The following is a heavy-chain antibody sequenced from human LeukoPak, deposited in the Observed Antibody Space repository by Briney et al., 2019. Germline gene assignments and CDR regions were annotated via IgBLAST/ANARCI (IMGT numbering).Heavy chain of an antibody. V-gene: IGHV3-23*01. CDR1: GFTFSSYA. Sequence: GGSLRLSCAASGFTFSSYAMSWVRQAPGKGLEWVSAISGSGGSTYYADSVKGRFTISRDNSKNTLYLQMNSLRAEDTAVYYCAKERRTPLLWFGELENWFDPWGQGTLVTVSS. J-gene: IGHJ5*02. D-gene: IGHD3-10*01. CDR2: ISGSGGST. CDR3: AKERRTPLLWFGELENWFDP.